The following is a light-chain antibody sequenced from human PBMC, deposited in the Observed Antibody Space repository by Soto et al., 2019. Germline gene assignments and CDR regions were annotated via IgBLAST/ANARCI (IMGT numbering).Light chain of an antibody. CDR2: AAS. J-gene: IGKJ5*01. V-gene: IGKV1-39*01. CDR1: QSISSY. CDR3: QQSYSTPVT. Sequence: DIQMTQSPSSLSASVGDRVTITCRASQSISSYLNWYQQKPGKAPKLLIYAASSLQSGVPSRFSGSGSGSDFTLTIRSLQPEDFATYYCQQSYSTPVTCGQGTRLEIK.